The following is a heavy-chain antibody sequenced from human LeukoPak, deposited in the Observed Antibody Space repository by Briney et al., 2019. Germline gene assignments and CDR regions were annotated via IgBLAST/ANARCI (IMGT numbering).Heavy chain of an antibody. D-gene: IGHD6-19*01. CDR3: AYSSGRWSFDY. CDR2: IYSGGST. J-gene: IGHJ4*02. V-gene: IGHV3-66*01. Sequence: GGSLRLSCVASGFTVSSNYMSWVRQAPGKGLEWVSVIYSGGSTYYADSVKGRFTISRDNSKNTLYLQMNSLRAEDTAVYYCAYSSGRWSFDYWGQGTLVTVSS. CDR1: GFTVSSNY.